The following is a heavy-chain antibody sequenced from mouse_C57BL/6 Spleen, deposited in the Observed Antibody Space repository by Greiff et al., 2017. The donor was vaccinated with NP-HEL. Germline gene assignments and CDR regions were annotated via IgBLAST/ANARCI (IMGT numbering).Heavy chain of an antibody. CDR2: ISDGGSYT. J-gene: IGHJ2*01. D-gene: IGHD2-5*01. CDR3: ARERGAYYSNYDYFDY. Sequence: EVKLMESGGGLVKPGGSLKLSCAASGFTFSSYAMSWVRQTPEKRLEWVATISDGGSYTYYPDNVKGRFTISRDNAKNNLYLQMSHLKSEDTAMYYCARERGAYYSNYDYFDYWSQGTTLTVSS. V-gene: IGHV5-4*01. CDR1: GFTFSSYA.